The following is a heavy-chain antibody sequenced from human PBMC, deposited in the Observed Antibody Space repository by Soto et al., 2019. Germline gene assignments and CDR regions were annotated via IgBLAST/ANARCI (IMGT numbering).Heavy chain of an antibody. V-gene: IGHV1-46*01. CDR3: ERDPNFSLTFHYYGMDV. Sequence: QVQLVQSGAEVKKPGASVKISCKASGYTFTTYYLHWVRQAPGQGLEWMGIINPDTGSTSSAQNFRGGVSVTRDTSTSTVYMELYSLSSEDTAVYYCERDPNFSLTFHYYGMDVWGQGTTVTVSS. CDR1: GYTFTTYY. CDR2: INPDTGST. J-gene: IGHJ6*02.